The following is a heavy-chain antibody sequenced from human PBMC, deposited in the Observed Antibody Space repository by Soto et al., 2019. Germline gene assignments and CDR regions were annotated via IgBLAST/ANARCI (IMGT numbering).Heavy chain of an antibody. J-gene: IGHJ6*02. CDR2: IRNKPYSYTT. D-gene: IGHD5-18*01. Sequence: EVQLVESGGGLVQPGGSLSLSCAASGFTFSDHFMDWVRQAPGKGLEWVGRIRNKPYSYTTEYAASVRGRFTISRDDSKNSLGLQMNSLKTEDTAVYYCARLIDFGRGYGDVWGQGTTVTVSS. V-gene: IGHV3-72*01. CDR3: ARLIDFGRGYGDV. CDR1: GFTFSDHF.